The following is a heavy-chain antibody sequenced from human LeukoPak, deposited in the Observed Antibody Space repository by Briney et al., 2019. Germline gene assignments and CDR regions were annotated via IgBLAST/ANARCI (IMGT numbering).Heavy chain of an antibody. CDR2: IKSDGSST. J-gene: IGHJ4*02. CDR1: VFTFSNYW. D-gene: IGHD6-13*01. CDR3: ARGGDTSNWYPGYFDY. Sequence: PGGSLRLSCAASVFTFSNYWMHWVRQAPGKGPVWGSRIKSDGSSTRFADSVQGRFTISRDNGKNTVYLQMNSLRAEDTAVYYCARGGDTSNWYPGYFDYWGQGALVTVSS. V-gene: IGHV3-74*01.